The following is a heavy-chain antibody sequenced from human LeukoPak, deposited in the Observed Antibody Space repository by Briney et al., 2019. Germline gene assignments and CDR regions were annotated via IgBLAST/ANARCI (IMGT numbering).Heavy chain of an antibody. J-gene: IGHJ4*02. CDR1: GFTFSSYA. Sequence: GGSLRLSCAASGFTFSSYAMSWVRQAPGKGLEWVSGISDSGASTYYADSVKGRFTISRDNAKNSLYLQMNSLRDEDTAVYYCARDSSSWYYWGQGTPVTVSS. CDR2: ISDSGAST. CDR3: ARDSSSWYY. D-gene: IGHD6-13*01. V-gene: IGHV3-23*01.